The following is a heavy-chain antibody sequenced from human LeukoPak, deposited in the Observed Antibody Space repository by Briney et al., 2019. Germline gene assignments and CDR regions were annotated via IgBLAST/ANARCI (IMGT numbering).Heavy chain of an antibody. CDR3: ARRLGYSSSWYRGDWFDP. Sequence: PSETLSLTCTVSGGSISSYYWSWIRQSLGKGLEWLGYIYYSGSTNYNPSLKSRVTISVDTSKNQFSLKLSSVTAADTAVYYCARRLGYSSSWYRGDWFDPWGQGTLVTVSS. J-gene: IGHJ5*02. V-gene: IGHV4-59*01. CDR1: GGSISSYY. D-gene: IGHD6-13*01. CDR2: IYYSGST.